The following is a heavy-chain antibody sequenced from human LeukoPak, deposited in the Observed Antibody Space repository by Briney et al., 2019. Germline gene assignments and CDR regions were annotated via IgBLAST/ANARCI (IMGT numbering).Heavy chain of an antibody. CDR1: SGSISDYY. J-gene: IGHJ4*02. CDR3: ARGGYSGYDLDY. CDR2: IFRSGSA. D-gene: IGHD5-12*01. Sequence: PSETLSLTCTVSSGSISDYYWSWIRQPPGKGLEWIAYIFRSGSANYNPSLKSRVTISVDTSKNQFSLKLSSVTAADTAVYYCARGGYSGYDLDYWGQGTLVTVSS. V-gene: IGHV4-59*01.